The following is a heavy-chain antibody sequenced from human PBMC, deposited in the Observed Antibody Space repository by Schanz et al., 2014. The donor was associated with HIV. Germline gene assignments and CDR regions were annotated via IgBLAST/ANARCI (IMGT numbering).Heavy chain of an antibody. CDR3: ARDLGYCGGGSCS. CDR1: GSTFTTYY. V-gene: IGHV3-7*01. Sequence: EVHLVESGGGLVQPGGSLRLSCVASGSTFTTYYMSWVRQAPGKGLEWVANIKEDGAGEYYVGSVKGRFTISRDNVKNSVHLQMTNLRADDTAVYYCARDLGYCGGGSCSWGQGTLVTVSS. CDR2: IKEDGAGE. D-gene: IGHD2-15*01. J-gene: IGHJ4*02.